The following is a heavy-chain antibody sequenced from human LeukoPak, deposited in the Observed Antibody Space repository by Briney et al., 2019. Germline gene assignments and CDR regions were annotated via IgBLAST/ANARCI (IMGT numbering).Heavy chain of an antibody. Sequence: GGSLRLSCAASGFTFDDYAMHWVRQAPGKGLEWVSGISWNSGSISYADSVKGRFTISRDNAKNSLYLQMNSLRAEDTALYYCAKESGGDYGDYWGQGTLVTVSS. V-gene: IGHV3-9*01. CDR3: AKESGGDYGDY. J-gene: IGHJ4*02. D-gene: IGHD2-15*01. CDR2: ISWNSGSI. CDR1: GFTFDDYA.